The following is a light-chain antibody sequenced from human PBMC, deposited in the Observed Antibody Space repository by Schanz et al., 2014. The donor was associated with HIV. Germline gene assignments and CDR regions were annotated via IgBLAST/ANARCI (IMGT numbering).Light chain of an antibody. J-gene: IGLJ1*01. CDR1: NSDIGGHDY. Sequence: QSALTQPATVSGSPGQSITVSCTGTNSDIGGHDYVSWYQQHPDKAPKLLVYDASKRPSGVPDRFSGSKSGNTASLTISALQAEDEADYFCCSYAGTYTRYVFGTGTKVTVL. CDR2: DAS. V-gene: IGLV2-11*01. CDR3: CSYAGTYTRYV.